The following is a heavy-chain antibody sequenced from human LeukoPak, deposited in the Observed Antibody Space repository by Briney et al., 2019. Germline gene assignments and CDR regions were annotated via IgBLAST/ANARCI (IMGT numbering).Heavy chain of an antibody. J-gene: IGHJ3*02. CDR3: ARYGDSGYPAPFDI. Sequence: GGSLRLSCAASGFTFSDYYMSWIRQAPGKGLEWVSYISSSSSYTNYADSVKGRFTISRDNAKNSLYLQMNSLRAEDTAVYYCARYGDSGYPAPFDIWGQGTMVTVSS. CDR1: GFTFSDYY. CDR2: ISSSSSYT. D-gene: IGHD5-12*01. V-gene: IGHV3-11*06.